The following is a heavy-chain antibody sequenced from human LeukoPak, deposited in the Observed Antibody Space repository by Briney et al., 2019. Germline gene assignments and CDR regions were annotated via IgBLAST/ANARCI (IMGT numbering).Heavy chain of an antibody. V-gene: IGHV4-38-2*01. CDR1: GYSISSGYY. CDR2: IYHSGST. J-gene: IGHJ4*02. Sequence: SETLSLTYAVSGYSISSGYYWDWIRQPPGKGLEWIGNIYHSGSTYYNPSLKSRVTISVDTSKNQFSLKLSFVTAADTAVYYCARQYWDDSKLDYWGQGTLVTVSS. D-gene: IGHD3-22*01. CDR3: ARQYWDDSKLDY.